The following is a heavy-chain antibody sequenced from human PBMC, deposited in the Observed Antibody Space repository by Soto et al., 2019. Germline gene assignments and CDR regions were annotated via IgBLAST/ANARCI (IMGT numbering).Heavy chain of an antibody. Sequence: GASVKVSCKASGYTFTSNYIDWVRQAPGQGLEWMGIINPTDGSTRYAQKFQGRLTMTRDTSTSTVYMELRSLRSEDTAVYYCVRETSLTTDWFAPWGQGTLVTVSS. CDR3: VRETSLTTDWFAP. D-gene: IGHD4-4*01. CDR2: INPTDGST. CDR1: GYTFTSNY. V-gene: IGHV1-46*01. J-gene: IGHJ5*02.